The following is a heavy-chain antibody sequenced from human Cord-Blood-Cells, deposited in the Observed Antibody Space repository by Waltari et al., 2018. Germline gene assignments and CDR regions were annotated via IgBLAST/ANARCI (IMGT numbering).Heavy chain of an antibody. CDR1: GFSLSTSGVG. Sequence: QITLKESGPTLVKPSQTLTLTCTFSGFSLSTSGVGVGWIRQPPGKALEWLALIYWDDDKRYSPSLKSRLTITKDTSKNQVVLTMTNMDPVDTATYYCAATCWSSSCLDYWGQGTLVTVSS. CDR3: AATCWSSSCLDY. D-gene: IGHD6-13*01. J-gene: IGHJ4*02. CDR2: IYWDDDK. V-gene: IGHV2-5*02.